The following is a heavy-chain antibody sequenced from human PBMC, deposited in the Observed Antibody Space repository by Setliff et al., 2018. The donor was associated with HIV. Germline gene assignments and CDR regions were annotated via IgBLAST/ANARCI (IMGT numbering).Heavy chain of an antibody. CDR1: GGSISSGGYY. V-gene: IGHV4-31*03. J-gene: IGHJ4*02. D-gene: IGHD3-16*02. Sequence: KPSETLSLTCTVSGGSISSGGYYWSWIRQHPGKGLEWIGYIYYSGSTYDNPSIKSRVTISVDTSKNQFSLKLSSVTAADTAVYYCARVPPLKAFGGVISLYYFDYWGQGTLVTVSS. CDR3: ARVPPLKAFGGVISLYYFDY. CDR2: IYYSGST.